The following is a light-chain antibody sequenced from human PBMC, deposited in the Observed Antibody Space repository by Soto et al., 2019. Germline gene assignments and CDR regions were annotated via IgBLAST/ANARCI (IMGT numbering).Light chain of an antibody. V-gene: IGLV2-8*01. CDR2: EVS. Sequence: QSVLTQPPSASGSPGQSVTISCTGTSSDVGGYNFVSWYRQHPGKAPQLMIYEVSKRPSGVPDRFSGSKSDNTATLTVSGLQAEDEADYYCSSYAGSNNFVFGTWTKLTVL. CDR3: SSYAGSNNFV. CDR1: SSDVGGYNF. J-gene: IGLJ1*01.